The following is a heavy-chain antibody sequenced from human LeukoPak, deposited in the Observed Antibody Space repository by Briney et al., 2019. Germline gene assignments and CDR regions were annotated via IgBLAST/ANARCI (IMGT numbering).Heavy chain of an antibody. Sequence: ASVKVSCKASGYTFTSYYMHWVRQAPGQGLEWMGIINPSGGSTSYAQKFQGRVTMTGDTSTSTVYMELSSLRSEDTAVYYCARSQIEISSGWYADAFDIWGQGTMVTVSS. V-gene: IGHV1-46*01. CDR1: GYTFTSYY. CDR3: ARSQIEISSGWYADAFDI. D-gene: IGHD6-19*01. J-gene: IGHJ3*02. CDR2: INPSGGST.